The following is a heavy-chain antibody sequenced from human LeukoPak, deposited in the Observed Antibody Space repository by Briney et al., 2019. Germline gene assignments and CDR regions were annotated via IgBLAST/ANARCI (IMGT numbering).Heavy chain of an antibody. D-gene: IGHD6-13*01. V-gene: IGHV4-59*01. CDR3: ARGSLSSSSWYSRGGDYFDY. J-gene: IGHJ4*02. CDR2: IYYSGST. CDR1: GGSFSGYY. Sequence: SETLSLTCAVYGGSFSGYYWSWIRQPPGKGLEWIGYIYYSGSTNYNPSLKSRVTISVGTSKNQFSLKLSSVTAADTAVYYCARGSLSSSSWYSRGGDYFDYWGQGTLVTVSS.